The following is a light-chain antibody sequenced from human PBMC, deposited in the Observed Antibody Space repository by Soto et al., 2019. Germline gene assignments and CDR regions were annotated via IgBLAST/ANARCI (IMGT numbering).Light chain of an antibody. CDR2: GAS. V-gene: IGKV3-20*01. CDR1: QSVSSSY. Sequence: EMVLTQSPGTLSLSPGERATLSCRASQSVSSSYLVWYQQKPGQAPRQLIYGASCRATGIPDRFSGSRSGTNFTLTISRREPEDFAVYYCQQYGSSPMYTFGQGTKLEIK. J-gene: IGKJ2*01. CDR3: QQYGSSPMYT.